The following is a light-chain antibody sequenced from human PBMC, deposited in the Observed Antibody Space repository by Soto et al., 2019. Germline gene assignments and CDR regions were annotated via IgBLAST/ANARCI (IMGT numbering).Light chain of an antibody. CDR3: AAWDDSLNGRWV. CDR2: SNN. CDR1: SSNIGSNT. V-gene: IGLV1-44*01. J-gene: IGLJ3*02. Sequence: QSVLTQPPSASGTPGQRVTISCSGSSSNIGSNTVNWYQQLPGTAPKLLIYSNNQRPSGVPDRSSGSKSGTSASLAISGLQSEDEADYYCAAWDDSLNGRWVFGGGTKVTVL.